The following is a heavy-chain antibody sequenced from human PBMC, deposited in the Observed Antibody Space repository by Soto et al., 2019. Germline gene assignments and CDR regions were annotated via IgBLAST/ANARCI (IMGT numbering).Heavy chain of an antibody. CDR3: ARDGGGILCGGDCYPWYFDL. Sequence: ESGGGVVQPGRSLRLSCAASGFTFSSYAMHWVRQAPGKGLEWVAVISYDGSNKYYADSVKGRFTISRDNSKNTLYLQMNSLRAEDKAVYYCARDGGGILCGGDCYPWYFDLWGRGTLVTVSS. J-gene: IGHJ2*01. D-gene: IGHD2-21*02. CDR2: ISYDGSNK. CDR1: GFTFSSYA. V-gene: IGHV3-30-3*01.